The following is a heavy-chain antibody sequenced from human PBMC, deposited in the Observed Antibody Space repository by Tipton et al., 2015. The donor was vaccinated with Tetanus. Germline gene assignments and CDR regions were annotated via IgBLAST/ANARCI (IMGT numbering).Heavy chain of an antibody. Sequence: SLRLSCAASGFTFSTNAMHWVRQAPGKGLEWVAAIWNDGSYKYYADSVKGRFTISRDSSKNTVYLEMNSLRAEDTAVYYCARDTVRQQVGGAQWYYLGMDVWGQGTTVTVSS. J-gene: IGHJ6*02. CDR2: IWNDGSYK. CDR3: ARDTVRQQVGGAQWYYLGMDV. D-gene: IGHD6-13*01. CDR1: GFTFSTNA. V-gene: IGHV3-33*01.